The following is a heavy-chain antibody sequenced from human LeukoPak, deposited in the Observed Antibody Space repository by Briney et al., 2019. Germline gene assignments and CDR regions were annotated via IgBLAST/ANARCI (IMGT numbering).Heavy chain of an antibody. V-gene: IGHV4-4*07. J-gene: IGHJ6*03. CDR2: IYPSGGT. CDR3: ARAGYSNGRYYYMDV. D-gene: IGHD6-19*01. CDR1: GGSISSYY. Sequence: PSETLSLTCSVSGGSISSYYWSWIRQPAGKGLEWIGRIYPSGGTNYIPSLKSRVTMSVDTSKNQFSLKLSSVTAADTAVYYCARAGYSNGRYYYMDVWGKGTTVTISS.